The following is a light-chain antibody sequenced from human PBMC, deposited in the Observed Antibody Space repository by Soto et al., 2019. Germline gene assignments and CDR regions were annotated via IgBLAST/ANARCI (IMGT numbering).Light chain of an antibody. Sequence: EIVLTQSPGTLSLSPGERATLSCRASQSVSSSYLAWYQQKPGQAPRLLIYGASSRATGIPDRFSGSGSGTDFTLNISRLEPEDFAVYYCHQYGSSPRTFGQGTKVEIK. CDR3: HQYGSSPRT. V-gene: IGKV3-20*01. CDR1: QSVSSSY. J-gene: IGKJ1*01. CDR2: GAS.